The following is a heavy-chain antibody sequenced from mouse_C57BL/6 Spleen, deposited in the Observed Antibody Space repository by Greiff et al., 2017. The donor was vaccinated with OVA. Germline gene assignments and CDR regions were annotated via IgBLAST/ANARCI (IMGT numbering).Heavy chain of an antibody. D-gene: IGHD2-2*01. CDR3: ARNGYLWYFDV. CDR2: INYDGSST. J-gene: IGHJ1*03. V-gene: IGHV5-16*01. Sequence: EVHLVESEGGLVQPGSSMKLSCTASGFTFSDYYMAWVRQVPEKGLEWVANINYDGSSTYYLDSLKSRFIISRDNAKNILYLQMSSLKSEDTATYYCARNGYLWYFDVWGTGTTVTVSS. CDR1: GFTFSDYY.